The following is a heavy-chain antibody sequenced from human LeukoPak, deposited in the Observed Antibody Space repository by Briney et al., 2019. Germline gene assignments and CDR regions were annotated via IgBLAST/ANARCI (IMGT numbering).Heavy chain of an antibody. CDR1: GYTFTGYY. V-gene: IGHV1-2*02. Sequence: ASVKVSCKASGYTFTGYYMHWVRQAPGQGLEWMGWINPNSGGTNYAQKFQGRVTMTRDTSISTAYMELSRLRSDDTAVYHCARGAALSLTYYYDSSGVDYWGQGTLVTVSS. CDR3: ARGAALSLTYYYDSSGVDY. CDR2: INPNSGGT. D-gene: IGHD3-22*01. J-gene: IGHJ4*02.